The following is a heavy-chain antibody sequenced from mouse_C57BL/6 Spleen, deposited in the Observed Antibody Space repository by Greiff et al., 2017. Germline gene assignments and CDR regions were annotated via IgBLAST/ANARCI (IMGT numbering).Heavy chain of an antibody. J-gene: IGHJ4*01. CDR1: GYTFTDYY. V-gene: IGHV1-76*01. Sequence: VQLQQSGAELVRPGASVKLSCKASGYTFTDYYINWVKPRPGQGLEWIARIYPGSGNTYYNEKFKGKATLTAEKSSSTAYMQLSSLTSEDSAVYFCARGGLRVPYAMDYWGQGTSVTVSS. CDR2: IYPGSGNT. CDR3: ARGGLRVPYAMDY. D-gene: IGHD3-3*01.